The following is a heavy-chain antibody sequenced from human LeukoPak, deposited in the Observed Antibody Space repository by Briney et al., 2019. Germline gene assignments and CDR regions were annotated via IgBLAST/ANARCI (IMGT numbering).Heavy chain of an antibody. Sequence: GGSLRLSCAASGFTFSSYSMNWVRQAPGKGLEWVSSISSSGSYTYYADSVKGRFTISRDNAKNSLYLQMNSLRAEDTAVYYCARGLDYFDYWGQGTLVTVSS. CDR2: ISSSGSYT. CDR3: ARGLDYFDY. J-gene: IGHJ4*02. V-gene: IGHV3-21*01. CDR1: GFTFSSYS. D-gene: IGHD6-6*01.